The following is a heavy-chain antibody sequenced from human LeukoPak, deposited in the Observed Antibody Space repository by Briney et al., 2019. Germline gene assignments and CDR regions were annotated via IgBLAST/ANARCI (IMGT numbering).Heavy chain of an antibody. CDR1: GYTFTGYY. D-gene: IGHD2-2*02. Sequence: ASVEVSCKASGYTFTGYYMHWVRQAPGQGLEWMGWINPNSGGTNYAQKFQGRVTMTRDTSISTAYMELSRLRSDDTAVYYCARGLYCSSTSCYRAYFDYWGQGTLVTVSS. V-gene: IGHV1-2*02. CDR3: ARGLYCSSTSCYRAYFDY. CDR2: INPNSGGT. J-gene: IGHJ4*02.